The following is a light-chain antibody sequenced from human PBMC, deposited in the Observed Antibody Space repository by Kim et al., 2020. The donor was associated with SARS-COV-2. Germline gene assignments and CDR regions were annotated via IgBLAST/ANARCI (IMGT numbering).Light chain of an antibody. J-gene: IGLJ2*01. V-gene: IGLV3-19*01. Sequence: ALGQTSQSTCHGAHLRNYYAGWYQRKPEQAPIIVMAGENYRPSGIPDRFSGSSSGNTCSLTITGAQAADEADYFCNTRDSSTKSLLFGGGTQLTVL. CDR2: GEN. CDR3: NTRDSSTKSLL. CDR1: HLRNYY.